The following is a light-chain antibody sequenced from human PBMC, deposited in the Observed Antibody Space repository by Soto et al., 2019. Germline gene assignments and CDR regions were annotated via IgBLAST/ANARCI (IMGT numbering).Light chain of an antibody. Sequence: ETVMTQSPAALSVSPGERATLSCRASQSVGTDLAWYQQKPGQAPRLLIYDASSRATDIPARFSGSGSGTDFTLTISRLQSADCAVYYCLQYSNWPPGSFGQGTRLEIK. V-gene: IGKV3-15*01. CDR2: DAS. J-gene: IGKJ5*01. CDR3: LQYSNWPPGS. CDR1: QSVGTD.